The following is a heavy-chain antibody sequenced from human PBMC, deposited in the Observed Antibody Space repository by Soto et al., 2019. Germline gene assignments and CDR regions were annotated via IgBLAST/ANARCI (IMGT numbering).Heavy chain of an antibody. Sequence: QVQLVQSGAEVRKPGYSVKVSCKASGGTFSRHAISWVRQAPGQGLEWMGGIIPILGTANHAQKFQGRVTIIADESTSTVYMELSSLRSEDTAMYYCARGWGYDSNDYYYAYWGQGTLVIVSS. D-gene: IGHD3-22*01. J-gene: IGHJ4*02. V-gene: IGHV1-69*01. CDR1: GGTFSRHA. CDR2: IIPILGTA. CDR3: ARGWGYDSNDYYYAY.